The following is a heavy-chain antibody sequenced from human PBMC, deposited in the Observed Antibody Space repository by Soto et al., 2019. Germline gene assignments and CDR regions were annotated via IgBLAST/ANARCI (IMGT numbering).Heavy chain of an antibody. Sequence: PGGSLRLSCAASGFTFSSYAMHWVRQAPGKGLEWVAVISYDGSNKYYADSVKGRFTIPRDNSKNTLYLQMNSLRAEDTAVYYCARDPEYQLLYGYYGMDVWGQGTTVTVSS. J-gene: IGHJ6*02. CDR1: GFTFSSYA. CDR3: ARDPEYQLLYGYYGMDV. D-gene: IGHD2-2*02. V-gene: IGHV3-30-3*01. CDR2: ISYDGSNK.